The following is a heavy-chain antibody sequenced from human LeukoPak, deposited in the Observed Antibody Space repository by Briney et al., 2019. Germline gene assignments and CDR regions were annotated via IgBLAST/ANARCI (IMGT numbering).Heavy chain of an antibody. V-gene: IGHV3-48*03. CDR3: ARLTVLDY. Sequence: PGGSLRLSCAASGFTFRSYEMNWGRQAPGKGLEWVSYISSSGSTIYYAEFVKGRFTISRDNAKNSLYLQMNSLRAEDTAVYYCARLTVLDYWGQGTLVTVSS. CDR2: ISSSGSTI. CDR1: GFTFRSYE. J-gene: IGHJ4*02. D-gene: IGHD1-20*01.